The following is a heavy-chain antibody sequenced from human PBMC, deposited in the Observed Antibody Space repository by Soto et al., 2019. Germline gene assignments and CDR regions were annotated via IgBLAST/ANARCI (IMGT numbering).Heavy chain of an antibody. V-gene: IGHV3-30*18. CDR2: ISYDGSNK. CDR3: AKVSPLGAIWSGYYDIDY. CDR1: GFTFSSYG. Sequence: GGSLRLSCAASGFTFSSYGMHWVRQAPGKGLEWVAVISYDGSNKYYADSVKGRFTISRDNSKNTLYLQMNSLRAEDTAVYYCAKVSPLGAIWSGYYDIDYWGQGTLVTVSS. J-gene: IGHJ4*02. D-gene: IGHD3-3*01.